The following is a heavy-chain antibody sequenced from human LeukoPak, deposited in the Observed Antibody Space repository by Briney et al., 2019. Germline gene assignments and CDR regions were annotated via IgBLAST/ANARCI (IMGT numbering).Heavy chain of an antibody. D-gene: IGHD4-17*01. Sequence: ASVKVSCKASGYTFTDFYFNWVRQAPGQGLEGMGWINPNSGGTHYAQNFQDRVTMTRDTSINTAYMEVSRLRSDDTAVYYCARTLTTATWDYWGQGTLVTVSS. CDR1: GYTFTDFY. CDR2: INPNSGGT. CDR3: ARTLTTATWDY. J-gene: IGHJ4*02. V-gene: IGHV1-2*02.